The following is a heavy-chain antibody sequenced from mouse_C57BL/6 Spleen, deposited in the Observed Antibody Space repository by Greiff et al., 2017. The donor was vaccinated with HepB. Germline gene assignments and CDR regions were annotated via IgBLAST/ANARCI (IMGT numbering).Heavy chain of an antibody. D-gene: IGHD2-3*01. CDR3: ARYDYFDY. CDR2: INPNNGGT. V-gene: IGHV1-26*01. CDR1: GYTFTDYY. Sequence: EVQLQQSGPELVKPGASVKISCKASGYTFTDYYMNWVKQSHGKSLEWIGDINPNNGGTSYNQKFKGKATLTVDKSSSTAYMELSSLTSEDSAVYYCARYDYFDYWGQGTTLTVSS. J-gene: IGHJ2*01.